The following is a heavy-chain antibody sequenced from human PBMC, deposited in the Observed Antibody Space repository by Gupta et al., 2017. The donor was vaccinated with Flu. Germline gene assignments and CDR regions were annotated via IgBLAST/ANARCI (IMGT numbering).Heavy chain of an antibody. V-gene: IGHV3-11*01. J-gene: IGHJ4*02. CDR1: FSDHY. D-gene: IGHD3-9*01. Sequence: FSDHYMSWIRQAPGKGLEWVSYISTNGNTIYYADSVKGRFTISRDNAKNSLYLQMNSLRAEETAIYYCARVDPRKIGHFDHWGQGTLVTVSS. CDR3: ARVDPRKIGHFDH. CDR2: ISTNGNTI.